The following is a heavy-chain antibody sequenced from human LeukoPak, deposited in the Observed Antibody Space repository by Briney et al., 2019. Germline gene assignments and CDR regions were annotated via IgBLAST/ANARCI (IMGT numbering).Heavy chain of an antibody. CDR2: INWNGGST. J-gene: IGHJ3*02. CDR1: GFTFDDYG. Sequence: GGPLRLSCAASGFTFDDYGMSWVRQAPGKGLEWVSGINWNGGSTGYADSVKGRFTISRDNAKNSLYLQMNSLRAEDTALYYCARDYTSPDAFDIWGQGTMVTVSS. D-gene: IGHD2-2*02. CDR3: ARDYTSPDAFDI. V-gene: IGHV3-20*04.